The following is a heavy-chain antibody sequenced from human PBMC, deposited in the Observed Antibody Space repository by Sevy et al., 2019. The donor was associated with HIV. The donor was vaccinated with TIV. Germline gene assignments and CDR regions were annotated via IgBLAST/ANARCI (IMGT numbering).Heavy chain of an antibody. CDR3: ARQSIAVAGTYYFDY. CDR2: IYPGDSDT. V-gene: IGHV5-51*01. D-gene: IGHD6-19*01. Sequence: GESLKISCKGSGYSFTSYWIGWVRQMPGKGLEWMGIIYPGDSDTRYSLSFQGQVTISAAKSISTAYLQWSSLKASDTAMYYCARQSIAVAGTYYFDYWGQGTLVTVSS. J-gene: IGHJ4*02. CDR1: GYSFTSYW.